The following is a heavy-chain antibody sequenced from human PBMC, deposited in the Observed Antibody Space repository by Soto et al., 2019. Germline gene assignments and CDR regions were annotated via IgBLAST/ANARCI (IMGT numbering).Heavy chain of an antibody. D-gene: IGHD6-19*01. CDR3: ARVAKIFPYSSGPIDY. Sequence: GGSLRLSCAASGFTFSSYAMHWVRQAPGKGLEWVAVISYDGSNKYYADSVKGRFTISRDNSKNTLYLQMNSLRAEDTAVYYCARVAKIFPYSSGPIDYWGQGTLVTVSS. V-gene: IGHV3-30-3*01. J-gene: IGHJ4*02. CDR1: GFTFSSYA. CDR2: ISYDGSNK.